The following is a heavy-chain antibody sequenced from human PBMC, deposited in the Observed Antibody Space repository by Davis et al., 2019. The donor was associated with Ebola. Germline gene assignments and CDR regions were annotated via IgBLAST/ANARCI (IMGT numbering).Heavy chain of an antibody. Sequence: GGSLRLSCAASGFTFSSYAMHWVRQAPGKGLEWVAVISYDGSNKYYADSVKGRFTISRDNSKNTLYLQMNSLRAEDTAVYYCAGSDSNYLYYYGMDVWGQGTTVTVPS. CDR3: AGSDSNYLYYYGMDV. J-gene: IGHJ6*02. D-gene: IGHD4-11*01. CDR2: ISYDGSNK. CDR1: GFTFSSYA. V-gene: IGHV3-30-3*01.